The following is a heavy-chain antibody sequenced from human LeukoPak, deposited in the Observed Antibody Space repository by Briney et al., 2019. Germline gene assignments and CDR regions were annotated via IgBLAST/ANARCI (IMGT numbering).Heavy chain of an antibody. CDR3: ARGRTGTPFDY. J-gene: IGHJ4*02. D-gene: IGHD1-1*01. V-gene: IGHV3-11*06. CDR1: GFTFSDYY. CDR2: ISSSSSYT. Sequence: PGGSLRLSCAASGFTFSDYYMSWIRQAPGKGQEWVSYISSSSSYTNYADSVRGRFTISRDNAKNSLYLQMNSLRAEDTAVYYCARGRTGTPFDYWGQGTLVTVSS.